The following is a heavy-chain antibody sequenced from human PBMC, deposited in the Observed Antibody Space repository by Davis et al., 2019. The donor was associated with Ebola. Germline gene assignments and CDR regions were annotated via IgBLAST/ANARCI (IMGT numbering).Heavy chain of an antibody. CDR1: GFTFSDYY. J-gene: IGHJ6*04. V-gene: IGHV3-11*06. Sequence: GGSLRLSCAASGFTFSDYYMTWIRQAPGKGLEWVAYISSSGTDIKYADSVKGRFTISRDNSKNTLYLQMNSLRAEDTAVYYCACGSCYYYGMDVWGKGTTVTVSS. CDR3: ACGSCYYYGMDV. D-gene: IGHD2-15*01. CDR2: ISSSGTDI.